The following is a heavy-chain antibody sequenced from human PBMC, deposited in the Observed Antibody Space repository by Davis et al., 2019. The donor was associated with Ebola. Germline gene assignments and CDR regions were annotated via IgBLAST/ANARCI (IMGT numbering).Heavy chain of an antibody. CDR3: ARAHFGGYCSGTRCYQVGDY. Sequence: PGGSLRLSCAASGFTFSKYAMHWVRQAPGKGLEWVALVSYDGTNKYYADSVKGRFTISGDNSRNTLYLQMNSLRAEDTAVYYCARAHFGGYCSGTRCYQVGDYWGQGTLVAVSS. V-gene: IGHV3-30-3*01. J-gene: IGHJ4*02. D-gene: IGHD2-2*01. CDR1: GFTFSKYA. CDR2: VSYDGTNK.